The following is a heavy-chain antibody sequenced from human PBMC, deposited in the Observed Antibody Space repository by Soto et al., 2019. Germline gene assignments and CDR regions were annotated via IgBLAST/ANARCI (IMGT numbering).Heavy chain of an antibody. D-gene: IGHD3-3*01. J-gene: IGHJ3*01. Sequence: LRLSCAASGFTFSSYALTWVRQAPGKGLEWVSGISNGGDSTHYADSVKGRFTVSRDNSKNTLYLQINSLRAEDTAVYYCAKHSTTYDSWSGAVKGAFDVWGQGTMVT. V-gene: IGHV3-23*01. CDR3: AKHSTTYDSWSGAVKGAFDV. CDR2: ISNGGDST. CDR1: GFTFSSYA.